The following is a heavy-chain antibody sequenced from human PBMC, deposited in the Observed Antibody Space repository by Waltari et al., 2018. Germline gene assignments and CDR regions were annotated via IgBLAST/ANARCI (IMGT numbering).Heavy chain of an antibody. V-gene: IGHV4-4*02. J-gene: IGHJ4*02. CDR1: GDSMSNNW. Sequence: QLQLRESGPGLVKPSGTLSLTCAVSGDSMSNNWWSWVRQSPGKGLVWIGQVLGSGKTTYNPAFAGRVTGSLDTYDTAFSLMLTSATAADTAVYYCARDRGRGLYLDSWGPGILVTVS. CDR3: ARDRGRGLYLDS. D-gene: IGHD2-15*01. CDR2: VLGSGKT.